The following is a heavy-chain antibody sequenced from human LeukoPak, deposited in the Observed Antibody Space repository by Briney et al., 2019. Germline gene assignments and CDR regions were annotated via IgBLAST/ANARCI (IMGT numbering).Heavy chain of an antibody. J-gene: IGHJ3*02. V-gene: IGHV3-21*05. CDR3: AREDWDAFDI. CDR1: GFTFSSYS. D-gene: IGHD2-21*01. Sequence: GGSLRLSCAASGFTFSSYSMNWVRQAPGKGLEWVSYISSSSSYIYYADSVKGRFTISRDNAKNSLYLQMNSLRAEDTAVYYCAREDWDAFDIWGQGTMVTVSS. CDR2: ISSSSSYI.